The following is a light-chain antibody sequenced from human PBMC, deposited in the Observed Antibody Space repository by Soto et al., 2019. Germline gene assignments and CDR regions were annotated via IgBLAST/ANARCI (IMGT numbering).Light chain of an antibody. CDR3: QQYGTLPPRYT. Sequence: LVLTQSPGTLSLSPGERATLSCRASQRMSSNYLAWYQQKPGQAPRHLIYGTSSRATGIPDRFSGSGSGTDFTLTISRLEPEDCAVYYCQQYGTLPPRYTFGQGTKVDIK. CDR2: GTS. CDR1: QRMSSNY. J-gene: IGKJ2*01. V-gene: IGKV3-20*01.